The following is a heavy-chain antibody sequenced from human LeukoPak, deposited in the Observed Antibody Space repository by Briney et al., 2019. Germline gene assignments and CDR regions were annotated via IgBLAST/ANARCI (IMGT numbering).Heavy chain of an antibody. CDR3: AKRGVVIRVILVGFHKEAYYFDS. CDR1: GITLSNYG. V-gene: IGHV3-23*01. D-gene: IGHD3-22*01. Sequence: GGSLRLSCAVSGITLSNYGMSWVRQAPGKGLEWGAGISDSGGRTNYADPVKGRFTISRDNPKNTLYLQMNSLRAEDTAVYFCAKRGVVIRVILVGFHKEAYYFDSWGQGTLVTVSS. J-gene: IGHJ4*02. CDR2: ISDSGGRT.